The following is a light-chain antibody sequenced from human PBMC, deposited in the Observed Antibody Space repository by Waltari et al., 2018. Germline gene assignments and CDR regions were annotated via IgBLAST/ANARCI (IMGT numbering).Light chain of an antibody. Sequence: DIQMTQSPSTLSASVGDTVTITCRASQTVSAWLAWYQQEPGNAPKLLIYKASNLKSGVPSRFSGSGSGTEFTLTISSLQPDDFATYYCQHYNNYSGTFGQGTRVELK. J-gene: IGKJ1*01. CDR2: KAS. V-gene: IGKV1-5*03. CDR1: QTVSAW. CDR3: QHYNNYSGT.